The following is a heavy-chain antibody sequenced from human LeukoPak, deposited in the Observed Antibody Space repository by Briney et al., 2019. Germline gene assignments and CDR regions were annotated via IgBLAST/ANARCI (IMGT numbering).Heavy chain of an antibody. CDR1: GFTFSSYA. CDR2: INGSGGST. J-gene: IGHJ4*02. V-gene: IGHV3-23*01. Sequence: GGSLRLSCAASGFTFSSYAMSWVRQAPGKGLEWVSAINGSGGSTYYADSVKGRFTISRDNSKNTLYLQMNSLRAEDTAVYYCAKGPLQYGDYVRYFDYWGQGTLVTVSS. D-gene: IGHD4-17*01. CDR3: AKGPLQYGDYVRYFDY.